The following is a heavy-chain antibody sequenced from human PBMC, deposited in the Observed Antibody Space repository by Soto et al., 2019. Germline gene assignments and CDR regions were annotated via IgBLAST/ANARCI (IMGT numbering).Heavy chain of an antibody. V-gene: IGHV4-38-2*02. CDR1: NFSLSKEYY. J-gene: IGHJ4*02. CDR3: AREGSEGIVATIWRYDY. CDR2: IHQSGSP. Sequence: PSETLSLTCAVSNFSLSKEYYWGWIRQPPGKGLEWIGSIHQSGSPYYNPSLKSRLTISIDMSKKQFSLKLSSVTAADTAVYYCAREGSEGIVATIWRYDYWGQGTLVTVSS. D-gene: IGHD5-12*01.